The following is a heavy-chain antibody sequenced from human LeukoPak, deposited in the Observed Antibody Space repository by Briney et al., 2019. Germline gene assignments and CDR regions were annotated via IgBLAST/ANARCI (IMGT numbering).Heavy chain of an antibody. CDR3: VGSGSYPTYNHAITLYYFGY. D-gene: IGHD3-10*01. Sequence: GGSLRLSCAASGFTFSTFAMSWVRQAPGKGLEWVSAISGSGGSTYYADSVKGRFTISRDNSKNTLFLQMNSLRAEDTAVYYCVGSGSYPTYNHAITLYYFGYWGQGTLVTVSS. CDR1: GFTFSTFA. V-gene: IGHV3-23*01. CDR2: ISGSGGST. J-gene: IGHJ4*02.